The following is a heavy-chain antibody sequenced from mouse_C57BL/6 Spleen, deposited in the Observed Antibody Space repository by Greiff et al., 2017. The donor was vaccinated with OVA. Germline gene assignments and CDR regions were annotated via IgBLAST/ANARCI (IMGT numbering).Heavy chain of an antibody. J-gene: IGHJ4*01. V-gene: IGHV5-17*01. CDR2: ISSGSSTI. CDR3: ARWDAMDY. Sequence: DVHLVESGGGLVKPGGSLKLSCAASGFTFSDYGMHWVRQAPEKGLEWVAYISSGSSTINYADTVKGRFTISRDKAKNTLFLQMTSLRSEDTAMYYCARWDAMDYWGQGTSVTVSS. CDR1: GFTFSDYG.